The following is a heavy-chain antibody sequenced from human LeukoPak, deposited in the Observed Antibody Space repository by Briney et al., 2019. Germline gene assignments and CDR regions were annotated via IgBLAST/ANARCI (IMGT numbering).Heavy chain of an antibody. CDR2: IYYSGST. Sequence: PSETLSLTCTASGVSISSYYWSWVRQPPGKGLEWIGYIYYSGSTNYNPSLKSRVNISVDTSKNQFSLKLSSVTAADTAVYYCARGERGEAANLDYWGQGTLVTVSS. CDR1: GVSISSYY. V-gene: IGHV4-59*01. D-gene: IGHD2-15*01. J-gene: IGHJ4*02. CDR3: ARGERGEAANLDY.